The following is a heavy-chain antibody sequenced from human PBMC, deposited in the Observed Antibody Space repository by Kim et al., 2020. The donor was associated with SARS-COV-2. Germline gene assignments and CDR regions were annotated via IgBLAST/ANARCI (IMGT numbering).Heavy chain of an antibody. CDR2: IYHSGST. V-gene: IGHV4-4*02. CDR3: ARGGDYGDYVLLDY. CDR1: GDSISSSNW. Sequence: SETLSLTCAVSGDSISSSNWWSWVRQPPGKGLEWIGEIYHSGSTNYNPSLKSRVTISVDKSKNQFSLKLSSVTAADTAVYYCARGGDYGDYVLLDYWGQGTLVTVSS. J-gene: IGHJ4*02. D-gene: IGHD4-17*01.